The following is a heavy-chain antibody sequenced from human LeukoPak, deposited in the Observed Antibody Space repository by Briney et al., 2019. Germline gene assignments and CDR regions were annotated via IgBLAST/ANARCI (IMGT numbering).Heavy chain of an antibody. Sequence: PVGSLRLSCAASGFTFSSSSMHWVRQAPGQGLEWVSRINSDGGSTSYADPVKGRFTNPRDHGKNKPYLQMNSRRAEATAVYNRARDHDSNDNSGYYYWGQETLVTVSS. V-gene: IGHV3-74*01. D-gene: IGHD3-22*01. CDR2: INSDGGST. CDR1: GFTFSSSS. J-gene: IGHJ4*02. CDR3: ARDHDSNDNSGYYY.